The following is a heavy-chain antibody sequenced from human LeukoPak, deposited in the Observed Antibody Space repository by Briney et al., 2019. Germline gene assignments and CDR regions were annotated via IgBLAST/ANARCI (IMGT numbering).Heavy chain of an antibody. D-gene: IGHD3-22*01. J-gene: IGHJ5*02. Sequence: GRSLRLSCAASGFTFSSYGMHWVRQAPGKGLEWVAVISYDGSNKYYADSVKGRFTISRDNSKNTLYLQMNSLRAEDTAAYYCAKAGVLDYDSSGYFNWFDPWGQGTLVTVSS. CDR2: ISYDGSNK. V-gene: IGHV3-30*18. CDR1: GFTFSSYG. CDR3: AKAGVLDYDSSGYFNWFDP.